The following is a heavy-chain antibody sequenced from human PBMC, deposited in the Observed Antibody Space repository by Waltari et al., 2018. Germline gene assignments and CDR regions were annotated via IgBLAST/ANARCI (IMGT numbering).Heavy chain of an antibody. CDR1: GGSISTNYN. CDR2: MQYRGST. J-gene: IGHJ1*01. Sequence: QLQLQESGPGLVKPSENLSLNCPVSGGSISTNYNWGWIRQPPGKGLEWMGNMQYRGSTFYNPSLKSRVTISLDTSKNQFSLRLSSVGAADTAVYFCGRIAFGDDGGYFQHWGQGTLVTVSS. CDR3: GRIAFGDDGGYFQH. D-gene: IGHD4-17*01. V-gene: IGHV4-39*01.